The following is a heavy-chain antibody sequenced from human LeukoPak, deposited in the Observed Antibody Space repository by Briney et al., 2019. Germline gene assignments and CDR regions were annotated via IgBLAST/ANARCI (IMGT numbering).Heavy chain of an antibody. V-gene: IGHV3-74*01. D-gene: IGHD5-18*01. Sequence: PGGSLRLSCAASGFTFSSYCMHWVRQAPGKGLEWVSCINSDGSTITYADSVKGRFTISRDNAKNTLYLQMNSLRAEDTAVYYCARARYSYGIFDYWGQGTLVTVSS. CDR2: INSDGSTI. CDR1: GFTFSSYC. CDR3: ARARYSYGIFDY. J-gene: IGHJ4*02.